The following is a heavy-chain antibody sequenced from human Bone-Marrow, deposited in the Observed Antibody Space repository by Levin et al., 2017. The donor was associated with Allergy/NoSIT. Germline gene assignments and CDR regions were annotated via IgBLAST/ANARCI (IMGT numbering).Heavy chain of an antibody. CDR3: ARGGAVAGRGGCDY. Sequence: PGGSLRLSCAASGFTFSSYAMHWVRQAPGKGLEYVSAISSNGGSTYYANSVKGRFTISRDNSKNTLYLQMGSLRAEDMAVYYCARGGAVAGRGGCDYWGQGTLVTVSS. CDR2: ISSNGGST. CDR1: GFTFSSYA. D-gene: IGHD6-19*01. J-gene: IGHJ4*02. V-gene: IGHV3-64*01.